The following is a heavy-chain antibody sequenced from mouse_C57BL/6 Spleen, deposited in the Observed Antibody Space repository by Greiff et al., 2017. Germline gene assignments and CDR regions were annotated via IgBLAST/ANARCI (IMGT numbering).Heavy chain of an antibody. D-gene: IGHD2-10*02. CDR1: GFTFTDYY. CDR3: ARSPSRGAMDY. Sequence: EVMLVESGGGLVQPGGSLSLSCAASGFTFTDYYMSWVRQPPGKALEWLGFIRNKANGYTTEYSASVKGRFTISRDNSQSILYLQMNALRAEDSATYYCARSPSRGAMDYWGQGTSVTVSS. J-gene: IGHJ4*01. CDR2: IRNKANGYTT. V-gene: IGHV7-3*01.